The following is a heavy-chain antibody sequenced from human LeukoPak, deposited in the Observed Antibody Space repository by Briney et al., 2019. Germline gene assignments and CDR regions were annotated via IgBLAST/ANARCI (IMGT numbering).Heavy chain of an antibody. V-gene: IGHV5-51*01. D-gene: IGHD3-9*01. Sequence: GESLKISCKGSGYSFTSYWIGWVRQMPGKGLEWMGIIYPGDSDTRYSPSFQGQVTISADKSISTAYLQWSSLKASDTAMYYCARGPAGSQDYYDILTGPMAHFDYWGQGTLVTVSS. CDR2: IYPGDSDT. J-gene: IGHJ4*02. CDR1: GYSFTSYW. CDR3: ARGPAGSQDYYDILTGPMAHFDY.